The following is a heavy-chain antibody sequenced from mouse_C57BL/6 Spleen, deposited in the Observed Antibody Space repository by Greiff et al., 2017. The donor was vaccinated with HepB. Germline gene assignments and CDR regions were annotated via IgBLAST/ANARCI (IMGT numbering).Heavy chain of an antibody. CDR2: INPSSGYT. Sequence: QVQLKQSGAELAKPGASVKLSCKASGYTFTSYWMHWVKQRPGQGLEWIGYINPSSGYTKYNQKCKDKATLTADKSSSTAYMQLSSLTYEDSAVYYCAREDSKRYFDYWGQGTTLTVSS. J-gene: IGHJ2*01. CDR3: AREDSKRYFDY. D-gene: IGHD2-5*01. V-gene: IGHV1-7*01. CDR1: GYTFTSYW.